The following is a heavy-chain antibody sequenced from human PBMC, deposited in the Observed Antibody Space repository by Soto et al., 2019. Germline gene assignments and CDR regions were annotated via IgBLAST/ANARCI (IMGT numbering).Heavy chain of an antibody. CDR1: GGTFSRNS. J-gene: IGHJ5*02. D-gene: IGHD6-13*01. Sequence: GASVKVSCKASGGTFSRNSISWVRQAPGQGLEWMGGIIPIFGTANYAQKFQGRVTITADESTSTAYMELSSLRSEDTAVYYCARKAAAGFPPAFDPWGQGTLVTVSS. CDR3: ARKAAAGFPPAFDP. CDR2: IIPIFGTA. V-gene: IGHV1-69*13.